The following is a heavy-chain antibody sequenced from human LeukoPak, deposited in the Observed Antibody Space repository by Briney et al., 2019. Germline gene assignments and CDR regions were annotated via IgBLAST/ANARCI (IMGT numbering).Heavy chain of an antibody. Sequence: SETLSLTCTVSGGSISSYYWSWIRQPPGKGLEWIGSIYHSGSTYYNPSLKSRVTISVDTSKNQFSLKLSSVTAADTAVYYCARAKVGATPYFDYWGQGTLVTVSS. V-gene: IGHV4-38-2*02. CDR1: GGSISSYY. D-gene: IGHD1-26*01. CDR2: IYHSGST. J-gene: IGHJ4*02. CDR3: ARAKVGATPYFDY.